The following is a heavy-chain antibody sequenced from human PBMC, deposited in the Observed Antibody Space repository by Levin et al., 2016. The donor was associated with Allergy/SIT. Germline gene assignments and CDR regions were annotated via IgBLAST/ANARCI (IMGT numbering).Heavy chain of an antibody. D-gene: IGHD3-10*02. CDR3: ARAYSVRGDYYGMDV. J-gene: IGHJ6*02. Sequence: WVRQAPGQGLEWMGWISAYNGNTNYAQKLQGRVTMTTDTSTSTAYMELRSLRSDDTAVYYCARAYSVRGDYYGMDVWGQGTTVTVSS. V-gene: IGHV1-18*01. CDR2: ISAYNGNT.